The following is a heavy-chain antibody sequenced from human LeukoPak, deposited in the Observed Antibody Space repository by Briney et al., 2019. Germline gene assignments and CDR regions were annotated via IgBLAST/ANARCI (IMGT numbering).Heavy chain of an antibody. Sequence: SETLSLTCTVSGGSISSSSYYWGWIRQPPGKGLEWIGSIYYVGSTFYNPSLKSRVTISVDTSKNQFSLKLSSVTAADTAVYYCARHGYSNYADFWGQGTLVTVSS. CDR1: GGSISSSSYY. J-gene: IGHJ4*02. V-gene: IGHV4-39*01. CDR3: ARHGYSNYADF. D-gene: IGHD4-11*01. CDR2: IYYVGST.